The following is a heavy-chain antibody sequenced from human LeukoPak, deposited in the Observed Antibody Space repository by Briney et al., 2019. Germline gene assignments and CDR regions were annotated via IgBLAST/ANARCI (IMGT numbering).Heavy chain of an antibody. CDR3: AKDMVAGAGSSYGMDV. CDR2: ISWNSGSI. CDR1: GFTFDDYA. V-gene: IGHV3-9*01. J-gene: IGHJ6*02. Sequence: GGSLRLSCAASGFTFDDYAMPWVRQAPGKGLEWVSGISWNSGSIGYADSVKGRFTISRDNAKNSLYLQMNSLRAEDTALCYCAKDMVAGAGSSYGMDVWGQGTTVTVSS. D-gene: IGHD6-19*01.